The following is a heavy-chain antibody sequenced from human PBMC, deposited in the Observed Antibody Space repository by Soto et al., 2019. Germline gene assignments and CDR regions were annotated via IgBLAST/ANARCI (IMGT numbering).Heavy chain of an antibody. J-gene: IGHJ4*02. CDR1: GDSISSSY. CDR3: ARYYCSGGSCYFFDY. CDR2: SHYTGTT. V-gene: IGHV4-59*01. D-gene: IGHD2-15*01. Sequence: NPSETLSLTCTVSGDSISSSYWSWIRQTPGKGLEWIGFSHYTGTTRYNPSLKSRVSFSVDMSKNQFSLKLSSVTTADTAVYYCARYYCSGGSCYFFDYWGQGTLVTVSS.